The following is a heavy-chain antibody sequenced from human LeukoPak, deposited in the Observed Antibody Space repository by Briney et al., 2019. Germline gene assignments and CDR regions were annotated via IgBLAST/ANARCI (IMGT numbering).Heavy chain of an antibody. CDR2: ISYDGSNK. Sequence: GGSLRLSCAASGFTFSSYAMHWVRQAPGKGLEWVAVISYDGSNKYYADSVKGRFTISRDNSKNTLYLQMNSLRAEDTAEYYCARRPYSDTSGRLSDVWGQGTTVTVSS. V-gene: IGHV3-30-3*01. CDR1: GFTFSSYA. J-gene: IGHJ6*02. CDR3: ARRPYSDTSGRLSDV. D-gene: IGHD3-22*01.